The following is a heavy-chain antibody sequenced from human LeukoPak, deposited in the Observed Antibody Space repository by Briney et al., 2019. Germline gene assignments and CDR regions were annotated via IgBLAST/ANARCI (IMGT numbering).Heavy chain of an antibody. CDR3: ARATRYSSSSGFDY. CDR1: GGSFSGYY. J-gene: IGHJ4*02. Sequence: KASETLSLTCAVYGGSFSGYYWSWIRQPPGKGLEWIGEINHSGSTNYNPSLKSRVTISVDTSKNQFSLKLSSVTAADTAVYYCARATRYSSSSGFDYWGQGTLVTVSS. D-gene: IGHD6-6*01. CDR2: INHSGST. V-gene: IGHV4-34*01.